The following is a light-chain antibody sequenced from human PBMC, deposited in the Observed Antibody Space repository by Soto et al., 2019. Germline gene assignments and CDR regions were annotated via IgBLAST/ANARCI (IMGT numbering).Light chain of an antibody. J-gene: IGLJ3*02. CDR2: DND. CDR3: GSWDTSLSTWV. V-gene: IGLV1-51*01. Sequence: QSVLTQPPSVSAAPRQKVTISCSGSSSNIGHNYVSWYQQVPGTAPKLHIFDNDKRPSGIPDRFSGAKSGTSATLSITGLQTGDEADYYCGSWDTSLSTWVFGGGTQLTVL. CDR1: SSNIGHNY.